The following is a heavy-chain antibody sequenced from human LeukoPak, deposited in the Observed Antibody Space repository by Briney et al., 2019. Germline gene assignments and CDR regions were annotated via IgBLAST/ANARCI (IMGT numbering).Heavy chain of an antibody. D-gene: IGHD5-24*01. V-gene: IGHV3-23*01. J-gene: IGHJ3*01. CDR2: IGASGEST. CDR1: GFTFSVAA. Sequence: PGRSLRLSCAASGFTFSVAAMTWVRQAPGKGLEWVSLIGASGESTYYADSVKGRFTISRDNPKNTLSLQMNSLRVEDTAMYFCAKDIQLSTWGLGTMVTVSS. CDR3: AKDIQLST.